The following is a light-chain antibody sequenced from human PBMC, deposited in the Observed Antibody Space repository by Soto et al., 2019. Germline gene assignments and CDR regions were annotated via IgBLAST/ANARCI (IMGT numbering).Light chain of an antibody. J-gene: IGLJ2*01. CDR1: SSDVGGYNY. CDR2: DVS. V-gene: IGLV2-14*03. Sequence: QSALTQSASVSGSPGQSITISCTGTSSDVGGYNYVSWYQQLPGKAPKLMIYDVSNRPSGVSNRFSGSKSVNTASLMISGLQAEDEADYYCSSYTSSSTVVFGGGTKVTVL. CDR3: SSYTSSSTVV.